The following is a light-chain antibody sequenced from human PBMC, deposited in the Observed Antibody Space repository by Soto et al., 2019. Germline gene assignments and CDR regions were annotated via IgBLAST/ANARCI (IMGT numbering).Light chain of an antibody. V-gene: IGKV1-5*01. CDR2: DVS. J-gene: IGKJ2*01. Sequence: DIQMTQSPSTLSASIGDRVTITCRASQSINGRLAWYQQKPGRPPKLLNYDVSFLESGVPSRFSGSGSGTDFNLTISSLRPDDFAPFYCQQYKVYPYTFGQGTRLDIQ. CDR1: QSINGR. CDR3: QQYKVYPYT.